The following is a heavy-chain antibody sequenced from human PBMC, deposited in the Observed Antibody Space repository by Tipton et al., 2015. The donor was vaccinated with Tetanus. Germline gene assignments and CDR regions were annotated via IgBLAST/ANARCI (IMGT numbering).Heavy chain of an antibody. CDR3: ARDSRLFYAMDV. CDR2: IYYVGSA. V-gene: IGHV4-39*07. D-gene: IGHD6-25*01. J-gene: IGHJ6*02. CDR1: GDSIRNGNYY. Sequence: TLSLTCSVSGDSIRNGNYYWGWIRQPPGKRLEWIGSIYYVGSADYNPSLKSRVSMSLDTSTNQFSLELNSVTAADTAVYYCARDSRLFYAMDVWGQGATVAVSS.